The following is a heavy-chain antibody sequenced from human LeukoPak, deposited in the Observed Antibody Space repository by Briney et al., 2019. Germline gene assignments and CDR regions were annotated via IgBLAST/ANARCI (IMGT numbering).Heavy chain of an antibody. V-gene: IGHV4-4*02. CDR3: ARWDDSAWAFGS. J-gene: IGHJ4*02. CDR1: AGSISRSNW. D-gene: IGHD6-19*01. Sequence: SGTLSLTCVVSAGSISRSNWWSWVRQPPGKGLEWIGEIYHSGSTNYNPSLKSRVTISVDKSKNQFSLKLSSVTAADTAVYFCARWDDSAWAFGSWGPGTLVTVSS. CDR2: IYHSGST.